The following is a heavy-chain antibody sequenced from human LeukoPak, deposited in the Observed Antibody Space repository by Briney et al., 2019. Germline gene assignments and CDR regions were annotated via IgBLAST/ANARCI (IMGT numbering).Heavy chain of an antibody. J-gene: IGHJ6*03. V-gene: IGHV3-30*02. Sequence: GGSLRLSCAASGFTFSSYGMHWVRQAPGKGLEWVAFIRYDGSNKYYADSVKGRFTISRDNSKNTLYLQMNSLRAEDTAVYYCAKDSGDYATYYYYYYMDVWGKGTTVTISS. CDR2: IRYDGSNK. CDR3: AKDSGDYATYYYYYYMDV. D-gene: IGHD4-17*01. CDR1: GFTFSSYG.